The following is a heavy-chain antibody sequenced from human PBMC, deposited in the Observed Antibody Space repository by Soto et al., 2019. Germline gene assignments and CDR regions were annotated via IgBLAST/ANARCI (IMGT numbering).Heavy chain of an antibody. CDR1: GYSFTSYW. D-gene: IGHD6-13*01. J-gene: IGHJ6*02. V-gene: IGHV5-10-1*01. Sequence: PGESLKISCKGSGYSFTSYWISWVRQMPGKGLEWMGRIDPSDSYTNYSPSFQGHVTISADKSISTAYLQWSSLKASDTAMYYCASPSPRYTSRGTYYYYYNGMDVWGQGTTVTVSS. CDR2: IDPSDSYT. CDR3: ASPSPRYTSRGTYYYYYNGMDV.